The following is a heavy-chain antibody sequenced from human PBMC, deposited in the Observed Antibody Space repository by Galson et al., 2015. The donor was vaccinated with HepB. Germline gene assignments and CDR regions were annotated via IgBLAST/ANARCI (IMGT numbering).Heavy chain of an antibody. D-gene: IGHD5-18*01. V-gene: IGHV3-23*01. J-gene: IGHJ4*02. Sequence: SLRLSCAASGFTFSSYAMSWVRQAPGKGLEWVSAISGSGGSTYYADSVKGRFTISRDNSKNTLYLQLNSLRAEDTAVYYCAKNSAGTAMVTVDYWGQGTLVTVSS. CDR2: ISGSGGST. CDR3: AKNSAGTAMVTVDY. CDR1: GFTFSSYA.